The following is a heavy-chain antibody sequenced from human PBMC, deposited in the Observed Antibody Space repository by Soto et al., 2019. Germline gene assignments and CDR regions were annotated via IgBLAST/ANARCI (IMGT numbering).Heavy chain of an antibody. D-gene: IGHD3-10*01. J-gene: IGHJ4*01. CDR2: IYPGDSDT. V-gene: IGHV5-51*01. Sequence: GESLKISGKGSGYSFTTYWIAWVRQMPGKGLEWVGIIYPGDSDTRYSPSFEGHVTISVDKSISTAFLQWNSLKASDNAIYYCARHSTSAPKDYWGQGTLVTVSS. CDR3: ARHSTSAPKDY. CDR1: GYSFTTYW.